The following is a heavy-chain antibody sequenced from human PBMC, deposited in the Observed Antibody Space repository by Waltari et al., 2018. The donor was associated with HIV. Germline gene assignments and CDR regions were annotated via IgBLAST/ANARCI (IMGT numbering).Heavy chain of an antibody. CDR2: VRDVDST. V-gene: IGHV3-23*01. D-gene: IGHD5-12*01. Sequence: EVQLLEYGGGLVQTGGSLRLSCAASVFPFSNYAMSWVRQAPGEGLEWVAVVRDVDSTYYVDSVKGRFIISRDDSKDTLYLQMNSLRVEDTAVYYCAKDDRATRGLDNWGQGTLVTVSS. CDR1: VFPFSNYA. CDR3: AKDDRATRGLDN. J-gene: IGHJ4*02.